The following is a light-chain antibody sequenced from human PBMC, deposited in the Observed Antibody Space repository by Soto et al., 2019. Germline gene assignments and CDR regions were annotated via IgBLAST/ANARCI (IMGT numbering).Light chain of an antibody. V-gene: IGLV2-11*01. CDR2: DVS. CDR3: CSYAGSYTFV. J-gene: IGLJ1*01. Sequence: SVLTQARSVSGSPGQSVTISCTGTSSDVGVYNYVSWYQQYPGKAPKIMIYDVSKRPSGVPDRFSGSKSDNTASLTISGLQAEDEADYYCCSYAGSYTFVFGIGTKVTVL. CDR1: SSDVGVYNY.